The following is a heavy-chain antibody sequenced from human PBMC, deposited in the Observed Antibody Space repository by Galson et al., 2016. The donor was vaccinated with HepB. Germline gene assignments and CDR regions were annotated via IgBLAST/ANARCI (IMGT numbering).Heavy chain of an antibody. V-gene: IGHV3-30-3*01. D-gene: IGHD4-17*01. Sequence: SLRLSCAASGFSFSAYSLHWVRQAPGKGLEWVAVISYDGGNKYYADSAKGRFTISRDNSENTLYLQMSSLRPEDTAMYYCARLKGDYSDPYYYGMDVWGQGITVTVSS. CDR1: GFSFSAYS. CDR3: ARLKGDYSDPYYYGMDV. CDR2: ISYDGGNK. J-gene: IGHJ6*02.